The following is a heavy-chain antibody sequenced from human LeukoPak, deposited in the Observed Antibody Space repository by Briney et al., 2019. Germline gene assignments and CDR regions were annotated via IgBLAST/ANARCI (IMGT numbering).Heavy chain of an antibody. Sequence: SETLSLTCAVYGGSFSGYYWSWIRQPPGKGLEWIGEINHSGSTNYNPSLKSRVTISVDTSKNQFSLKLSSVTAADTAVYYCARNRGSYASDYWGRGTLVTVSS. D-gene: IGHD1-26*01. CDR3: ARNRGSYASDY. CDR1: GGSFSGYY. J-gene: IGHJ4*02. CDR2: INHSGST. V-gene: IGHV4-34*01.